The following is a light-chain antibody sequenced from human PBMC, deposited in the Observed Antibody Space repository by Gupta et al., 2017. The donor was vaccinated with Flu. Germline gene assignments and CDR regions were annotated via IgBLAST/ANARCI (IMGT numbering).Light chain of an antibody. CDR3: SSYTKTNTVVV. Sequence: IAISCTGTTSDVGVYDYVSWYQQYPGKAPELMIFEVSRRPSGISDRFSGSKSGNTASLTISGLLAEDEAYYYCSSYTKTNTVVVFGGGTKLTVL. V-gene: IGLV2-14*01. CDR1: TSDVGVYDY. CDR2: EVS. J-gene: IGLJ3*02.